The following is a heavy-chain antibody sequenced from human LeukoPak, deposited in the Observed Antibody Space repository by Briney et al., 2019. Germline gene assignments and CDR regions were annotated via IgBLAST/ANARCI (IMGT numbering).Heavy chain of an antibody. CDR2: VNPNSGDT. D-gene: IGHD1-1*01. J-gene: IGHJ4*02. V-gene: IGHV1-2*02. CDR1: GYTFIGYY. CDR3: ARAPSNNWFGY. Sequence: ASVKVSCKASGYTFIGYYMHWVRQAPGQGLEWLGWVNPNSGDTNYAQKSQGRVTMTGDTSISTAYMELNSLRSDDTAVYYCARAPSNNWFGYWGQGTLVTVSS.